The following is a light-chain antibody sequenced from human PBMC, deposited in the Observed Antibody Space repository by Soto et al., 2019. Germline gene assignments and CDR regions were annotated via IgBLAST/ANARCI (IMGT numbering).Light chain of an antibody. Sequence: IAFTTAASALSLSPGARATLSCKTSQSGGSNYLAWYQQKPGQAPRLLIYAASNRATGIPDRFSGSGSGTDFTLTINSLEPEDFAVYYCQLYGNSPHFGQGTRLDIK. CDR2: AAS. CDR3: QLYGNSPH. J-gene: IGKJ5*01. V-gene: IGKV3-20*01. CDR1: QSGGSNY.